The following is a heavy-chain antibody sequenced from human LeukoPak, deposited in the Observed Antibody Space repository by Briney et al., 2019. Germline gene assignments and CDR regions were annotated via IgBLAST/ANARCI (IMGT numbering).Heavy chain of an antibody. V-gene: IGHV1-8*02. CDR1: GGTFSSYA. CDR2: MNPNSGNT. J-gene: IGHJ6*02. D-gene: IGHD4-23*01. CDR3: ARGRGTVVTPDYYYGMDV. Sequence: ASVTVSCKASGGTFSSYAISWVRQAPGQGLEWMGWMNPNSGNTGYAQKFQGRVTMTRNTSISTAYMELSSLRSEDTAVYYCARGRGTVVTPDYYYGMDVWGQGTTVTVSS.